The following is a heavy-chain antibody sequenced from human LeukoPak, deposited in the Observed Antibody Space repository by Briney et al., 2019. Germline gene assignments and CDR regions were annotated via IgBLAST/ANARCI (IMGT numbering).Heavy chain of an antibody. CDR2: MNPNSGNT. J-gene: IGHJ6*03. CDR3: ARGPEDVDYYYYMDV. V-gene: IGHV1-8*01. Sequence: ASVKVSCKASGYTFTSYDINWVRQATGQGLEWMGWMNPNSGNTGYAQKFQGRVTMTRNTSISTAYMELSSLRPEDTAVYYCARGPEDVDYYYYMDVWGKGTTVTISS. CDR1: GYTFTSYD. D-gene: IGHD1-14*01.